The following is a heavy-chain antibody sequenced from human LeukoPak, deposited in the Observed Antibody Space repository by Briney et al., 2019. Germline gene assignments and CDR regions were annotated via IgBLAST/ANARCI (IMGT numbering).Heavy chain of an antibody. CDR3: ARGVPYYYDSSGYYRYYFDY. CDR2: IYYSGST. J-gene: IGHJ4*02. CDR1: GGSISSYY. D-gene: IGHD3-22*01. V-gene: IGHV4-59*01. Sequence: PSETLSLTCTVSGGSISSYYWSWIRQPPGKGLEWIGYIYYSGSTNYNPSLKSRVTISVDTSKNQFSLKLSSVTAADTAVYYCARGVPYYYDSSGYYRYYFDYWGREPWSPSPQ.